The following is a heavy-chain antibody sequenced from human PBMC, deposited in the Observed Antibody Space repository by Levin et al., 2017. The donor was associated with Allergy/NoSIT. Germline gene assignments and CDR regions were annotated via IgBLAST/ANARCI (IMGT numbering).Heavy chain of an antibody. J-gene: IGHJ4*02. CDR3: AKSGLGYCSGGSCYWDY. D-gene: IGHD2-15*01. CDR2: IYPADSST. V-gene: IGHV5-51*01. CDR1: GYSFTSFW. Sequence: PGESLKISCKDSGYSFTSFWIAWVRQMPGKGLEWMGIIYPADSSTRYSPSFQGQVTISADKSIYTAYLQWSSLKASDTAIYYCAKSGLGYCSGGSCYWDYWGQGTLVTVSS.